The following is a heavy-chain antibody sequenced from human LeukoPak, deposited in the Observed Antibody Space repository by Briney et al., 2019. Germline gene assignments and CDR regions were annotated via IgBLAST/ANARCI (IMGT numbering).Heavy chain of an antibody. D-gene: IGHD5-18*01. Sequence: PGGSLRLSCAASGFTFSSYGMHWVRQAPGKGLEWVAFIRYDGSNKYYADSVKGRFTISRDNSKNTLYLQMNSLRAEDTAVYYCAKDRGGYSYGGNAFDIWGQGTMVTVSS. V-gene: IGHV3-30*02. J-gene: IGHJ3*02. CDR2: IRYDGSNK. CDR3: AKDRGGYSYGGNAFDI. CDR1: GFTFSSYG.